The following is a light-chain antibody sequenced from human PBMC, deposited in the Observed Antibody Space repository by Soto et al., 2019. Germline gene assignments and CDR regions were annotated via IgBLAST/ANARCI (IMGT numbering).Light chain of an antibody. J-gene: IGKJ1*01. Sequence: DIQLTQSPSFLSASVGDRVILTCRASQGIYTYLALYQQKPGKAPVLLIYAASTLQSVIPSSFSGSGSVTVFTSTIRILQSEDFATYDCQHLYSYPSRFCQGTNVEIK. CDR1: QGIYTY. CDR2: AAS. V-gene: IGKV1-9*01. CDR3: QHLYSYPSR.